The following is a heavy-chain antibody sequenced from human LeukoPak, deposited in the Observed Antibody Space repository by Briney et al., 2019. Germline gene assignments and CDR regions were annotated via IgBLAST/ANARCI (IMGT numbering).Heavy chain of an antibody. CDR1: GFTFSSYT. J-gene: IGHJ5*02. Sequence: PGGSLRLSCAASGFTFSSYTMNWVRQAPGKGLEWVSYTTSSGKTIYYADSLEGRFTISRDNAKNSLYLQMSSLRAEDTAVYYCARTLVPAAMSNNWFDPWGQGTLVTVSS. CDR3: ARTLVPAAMSNNWFDP. V-gene: IGHV3-48*01. CDR2: TTSSGKTI. D-gene: IGHD2-2*01.